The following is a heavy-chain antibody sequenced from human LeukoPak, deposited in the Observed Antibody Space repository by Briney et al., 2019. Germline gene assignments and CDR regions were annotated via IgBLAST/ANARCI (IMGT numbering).Heavy chain of an antibody. Sequence: GGSLRLSCAASGFTFDDYAMHWVRQAPGKGLEWVSLISWDGGSTYYADSVKGRFTISRDNSKNSLYLQMNSLRAEDTALYYCAKDGYSYGPVYYYMDVWGKGTTVTVSS. D-gene: IGHD5-18*01. CDR1: GFTFDDYA. CDR2: ISWDGGST. CDR3: AKDGYSYGPVYYYMDV. V-gene: IGHV3-43D*03. J-gene: IGHJ6*03.